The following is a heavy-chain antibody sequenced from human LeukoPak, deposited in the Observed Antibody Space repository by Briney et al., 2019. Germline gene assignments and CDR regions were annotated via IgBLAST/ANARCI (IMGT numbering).Heavy chain of an antibody. Sequence: ASVKVSCKASGGTFSSYAISWVRQAPGQGLEWMGGIIPIFGTANYAQKFQGRVTITADESTSTAYMELSSLRSEDTAVYYCARAQNAHTSEANIVVVVAALDPWGQGTLVIVSS. V-gene: IGHV1-69*13. CDR3: ARAQNAHTSEANIVVVVAALDP. CDR2: IIPIFGTA. D-gene: IGHD2-15*01. J-gene: IGHJ5*02. CDR1: GGTFSSYA.